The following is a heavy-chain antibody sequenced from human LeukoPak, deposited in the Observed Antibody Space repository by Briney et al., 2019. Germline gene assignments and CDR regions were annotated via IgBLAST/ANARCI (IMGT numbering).Heavy chain of an antibody. CDR3: ARTTEGGYTYNYFYYYYMDV. Sequence: SETLSLTCTVSGGSISSYYWSWNRQPPGKVLEWIGYIYYSGSTNYNPSLKSRISISVDTSKNQFSLKLSSVTAADTAVYYCARTTEGGYTYNYFYYYYMDVWGKGTTVTIFS. V-gene: IGHV4-59*01. J-gene: IGHJ6*03. CDR1: GGSISSYY. D-gene: IGHD5-18*01. CDR2: IYYSGST.